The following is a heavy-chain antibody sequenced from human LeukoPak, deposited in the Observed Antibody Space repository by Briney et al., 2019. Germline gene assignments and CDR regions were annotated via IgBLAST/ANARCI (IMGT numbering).Heavy chain of an antibody. CDR1: GYSFTSYW. Sequence: GESLKISCKGSGYSFTSYWITWVRQMPGKGLECMGRIDPSDSYTNYSPSFQGHVTISADKSIGTAYLQWSSLKASDTAMYYCARRGYGDALDYWGQGTLVTVSS. D-gene: IGHD4-17*01. CDR3: ARRGYGDALDY. CDR2: IDPSDSYT. J-gene: IGHJ4*02. V-gene: IGHV5-10-1*01.